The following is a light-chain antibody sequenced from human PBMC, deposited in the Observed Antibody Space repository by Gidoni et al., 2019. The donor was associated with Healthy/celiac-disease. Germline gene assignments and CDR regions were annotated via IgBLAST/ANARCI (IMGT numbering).Light chain of an antibody. CDR2: GAS. V-gene: IGKV3-15*01. CDR1: QSVSSN. CDR3: QQYNNWPPWT. J-gene: IGKJ1*01. Sequence: EIVMTQSPATLSVSPGERATLSCRASQSVSSNLAWYQQKPGQAPRLLIYGASTSATGIPARFSGSGSGTEFTLTISSLQSEDFAVYYCQQYNNWPPWTCXXXTKVEIK.